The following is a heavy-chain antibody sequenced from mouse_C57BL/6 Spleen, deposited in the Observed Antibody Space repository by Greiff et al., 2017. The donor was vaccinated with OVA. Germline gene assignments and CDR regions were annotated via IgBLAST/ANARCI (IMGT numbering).Heavy chain of an antibody. Sequence: QVHVKQPGTELVKPGASVKLSCKASGYTFTSYWMHWVKQRPGQGLEWIGNINPSNGGTNYNEKFKSKATLTVDKSSSTAYMQLSSLTSEDSAVYYSASERHYYGSVAYWGQGTLVTVSA. CDR2: INPSNGGT. J-gene: IGHJ3*01. CDR3: ASERHYYGSVAY. D-gene: IGHD1-1*01. CDR1: GYTFTSYW. V-gene: IGHV1-53*01.